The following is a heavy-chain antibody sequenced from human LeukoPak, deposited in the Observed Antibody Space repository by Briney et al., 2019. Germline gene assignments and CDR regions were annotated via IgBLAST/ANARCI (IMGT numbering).Heavy chain of an antibody. CDR1: GYTVTSYD. Sequence: ASVKVSCKSSGYTVTSYDINWVRQATGQGLEWMGCMNPNSGNTGYAQKFQGRVTMTRNTSISTAYMELSSLGSEDTTVYYCARGTQWLAYWGQGTLVTVSS. CDR2: MNPNSGNT. CDR3: ARGTQWLAY. V-gene: IGHV1-8*01. J-gene: IGHJ4*02. D-gene: IGHD6-19*01.